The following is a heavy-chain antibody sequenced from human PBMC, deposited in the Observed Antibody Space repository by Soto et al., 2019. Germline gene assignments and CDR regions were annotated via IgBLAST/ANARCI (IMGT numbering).Heavy chain of an antibody. D-gene: IGHD3-10*01. CDR3: AGSFKYGSGTFDAFDI. CDR2: IIPIFGTT. CDR1: GGTFSSYA. Sequence: VQLVQSGTEVKKPGSSVKVSCKASGGTFSSYAISWVRQAPGQGLEWMGGIIPIFGTTNYAEKFQGRVSITADESTSTAYVELRSLRSEDTAVYYCAGSFKYGSGTFDAFDIWGQGTMVTVSS. V-gene: IGHV1-69*01. J-gene: IGHJ3*02.